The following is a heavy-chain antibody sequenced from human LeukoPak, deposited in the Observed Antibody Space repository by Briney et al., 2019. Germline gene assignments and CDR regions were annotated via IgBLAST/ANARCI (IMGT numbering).Heavy chain of an antibody. V-gene: IGHV4-30-2*01. J-gene: IGHJ5*02. CDR1: GGSISSGGYY. D-gene: IGHD6-19*01. CDR3: ARSPFLDSSGWANWFDP. Sequence: SETLSLTCTVSGGSISSGGYYWSWIRQPPGKGLEWIGYTYHSGSTYYNPSLKSRVTISVDRSKNQFSLKLSSVTAADTAVYYCARSPFLDSSGWANWFDPWGQGTLVTVSS. CDR2: TYHSGST.